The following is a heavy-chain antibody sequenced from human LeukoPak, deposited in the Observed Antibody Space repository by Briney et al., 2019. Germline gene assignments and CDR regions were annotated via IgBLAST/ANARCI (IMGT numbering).Heavy chain of an antibody. CDR1: GFTFSSYW. D-gene: IGHD5-18*01. CDR3: AKIGLDTANMDV. V-gene: IGHV3-23*01. J-gene: IGHJ6*03. Sequence: GRSLRLSCAASGFTFSSYWMSWVRQAPGKGLEWVSAISNSGGSAFYADSVKVRFSVSRDNSKNTLYLQMNSLRAEDTAVYYCAKIGLDTANMDVWGKGTTVTISS. CDR2: ISNSGGSA.